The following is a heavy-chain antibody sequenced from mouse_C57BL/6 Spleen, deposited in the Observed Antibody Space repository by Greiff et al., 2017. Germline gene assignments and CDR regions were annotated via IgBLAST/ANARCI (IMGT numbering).Heavy chain of an antibody. CDR1: GYTFTSYW. D-gene: IGHD1-1*01. V-gene: IGHV1-59*01. CDR3: AKKPYYYGSSYDAMDY. Sequence: VQLQQPGAELVRPGTSVKLSCKASGYTFTSYWMHWVKQRPGQGLEWIGVIDPSDSYTNYNQKFKGKATLTVDTSSSTAYMPLSSLTSEDSAVYYCAKKPYYYGSSYDAMDYWGQGTSVTVSS. J-gene: IGHJ4*01. CDR2: IDPSDSYT.